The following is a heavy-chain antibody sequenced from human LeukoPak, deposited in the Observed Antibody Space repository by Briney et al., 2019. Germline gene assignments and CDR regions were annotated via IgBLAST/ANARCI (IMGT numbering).Heavy chain of an antibody. CDR2: IWYDGSNK. V-gene: IGHV3-33*01. J-gene: IGHJ4*02. CDR1: GFTFSIYG. CDR3: ARGVVAAAGTDY. D-gene: IGHD6-13*01. Sequence: GRSLRLSCAASGFTFSIYGMDWVRQAPGKGLEWVAVIWYDGSNKYYADSVKGRFTISRDNSKNTLYLQMNSLRAEDTAVYYCARGVVAAAGTDYWGQGTLVTVSS.